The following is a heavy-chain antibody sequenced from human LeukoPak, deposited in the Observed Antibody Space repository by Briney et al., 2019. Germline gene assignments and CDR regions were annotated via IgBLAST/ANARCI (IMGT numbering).Heavy chain of an antibody. J-gene: IGHJ4*02. CDR3: TTSVYNVFDY. D-gene: IGHD3-10*01. CDR1: GFTFTNAW. CDR2: IKTKTEGGTT. V-gene: IGHV3-15*01. Sequence: PGGSLRLSCAASGFTFTNAWMSWVRQVPGKGLEWVGRIKTKTEGGTTDYAAPVKGRFTISRDDSKNTLYLQMNSLKTEDTAVYFCTTSVYNVFDYWGQGTLVTVAS.